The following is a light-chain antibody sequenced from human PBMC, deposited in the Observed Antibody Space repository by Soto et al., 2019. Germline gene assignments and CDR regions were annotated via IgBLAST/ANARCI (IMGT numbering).Light chain of an antibody. CDR2: DAS. CDR1: QSVSSSY. CDR3: QQRRNWPPWR. J-gene: IGKJ1*01. Sequence: EIVLTQAPGTLSLSPGESATLSCRASQSVSSSYLDWYQQKPGQAPRLLIYDASNRATGIPARFSGSGSGTDFTLTISSLEPEDFAVYYCQQRRNWPPWRFDQGTKV. V-gene: IGKV3D-20*02.